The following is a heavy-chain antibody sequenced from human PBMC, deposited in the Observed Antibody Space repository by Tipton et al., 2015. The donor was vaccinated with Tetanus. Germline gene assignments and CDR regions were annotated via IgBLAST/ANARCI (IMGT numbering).Heavy chain of an antibody. CDR3: ARGGEQWALRYFQY. CDR1: GASMKSGFFY. D-gene: IGHD1/OR15-1a*01. J-gene: IGHJ4*02. V-gene: IGHV4-31*03. CDR2: MFYNGDA. Sequence: TLSLTCTVSGASMKSGFFYWGWIRQHPGRGLEWIGYMFYNGDAFYNPSLKSRLAMSLDASKNLFSLNLTSVTAADTAVYYCARGGEQWALRYFQYWGQGTLVTVSS.